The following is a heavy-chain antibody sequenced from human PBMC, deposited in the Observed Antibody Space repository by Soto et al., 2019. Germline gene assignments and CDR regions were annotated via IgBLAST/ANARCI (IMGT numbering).Heavy chain of an antibody. J-gene: IGHJ4*02. CDR1: GFPFSSYG. Sequence: LRLSCAASGFPFSSYGMHWVRQAPGKGLDWVAVIWYDGSNKDYAESVKGRFTISRDNSKNTLYLQMNSLRADDTAVYYCASSINWGQGPLVTVSS. CDR2: IWYDGSNK. V-gene: IGHV3-33*01. CDR3: ASSIN.